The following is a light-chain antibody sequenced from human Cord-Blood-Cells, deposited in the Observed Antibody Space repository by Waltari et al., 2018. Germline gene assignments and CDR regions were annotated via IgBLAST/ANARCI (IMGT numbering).Light chain of an antibody. CDR3: RQYGSSLYS. Sequence: EIVMQKSPATLSLSPGERATLPCGASQSVRSSYLAWYQQQPGPAPRLLICDASSRATGSPDRLSGSGSGTDFTLTISGLEPEDFAVYYCRQYGSSLYSLGQGTKLEIK. V-gene: IGKV3D-20*01. CDR1: QSVRSSY. J-gene: IGKJ2*03. CDR2: DAS.